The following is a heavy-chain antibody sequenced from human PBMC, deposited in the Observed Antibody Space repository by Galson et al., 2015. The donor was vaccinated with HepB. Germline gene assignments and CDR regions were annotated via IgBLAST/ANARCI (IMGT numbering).Heavy chain of an antibody. CDR1: GYTFTSYY. V-gene: IGHV1-46*04. CDR3: ARDHFRTGYEDVMDV. D-gene: IGHD3/OR15-3a*01. Sequence: SVKVSCKASGYTFTSYYMHWVRQAPGQGLEWMGIINPSGGSTSYAQKLQGRVTMTRDTSTSTVYMELSSLRSEDTAVYYCARDHFRTGYEDVMDVWGQGTTVTVSS. J-gene: IGHJ6*02. CDR2: INPSGGST.